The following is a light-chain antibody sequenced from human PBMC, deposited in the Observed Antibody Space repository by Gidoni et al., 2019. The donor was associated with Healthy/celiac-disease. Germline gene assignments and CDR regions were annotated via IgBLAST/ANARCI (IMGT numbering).Light chain of an antibody. CDR3: QQYGSSPPAWL. CDR2: GAS. V-gene: IGKV3-20*01. J-gene: IGKJ4*01. CDR1: QSVSSSY. Sequence: EIVLTQSPGTLSLSPGERATLSCRASQSVSSSYLAWYQQKPGQAPRLLIYGASSRATGIPDRFSGSGSGTDFTLTISRLEPEDFAVYYCQQYGSSPPAWLFGGGTKVEIK.